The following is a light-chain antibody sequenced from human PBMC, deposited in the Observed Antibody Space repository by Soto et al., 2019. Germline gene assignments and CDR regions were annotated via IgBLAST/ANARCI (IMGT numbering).Light chain of an antibody. CDR1: QSVSNY. V-gene: IGKV1-39*01. CDR3: QQSYTTPFT. CDR2: TAS. Sequence: DIQMTQSPSSLSASVGDRVTITCRASQSVSNYLNWFQHKPGRAPKLLIHTASTLRSVVPSRFSGSGSGADFTHTISSLQREDFATYYCQQSYTTPFTFGQGTELEI. J-gene: IGKJ2*01.